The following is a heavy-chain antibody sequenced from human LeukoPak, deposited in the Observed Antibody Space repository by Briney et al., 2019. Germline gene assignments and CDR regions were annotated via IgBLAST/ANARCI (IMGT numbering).Heavy chain of an antibody. V-gene: IGHV3-48*03. CDR1: GFTFSSYE. CDR3: TRANGGYSYGYPDY. J-gene: IGHJ4*02. CDR2: IHISGSPI. D-gene: IGHD5-18*01. Sequence: GGSLRLSCAASGFTFSSYEMNWVRQAPGKGPEWVSYIHISGSPIYYADSVKGRFTISRDNAKNSLFLQMNSLRAEDTAIYYCTRANGGYSYGYPDYWGQGTLVTVSS.